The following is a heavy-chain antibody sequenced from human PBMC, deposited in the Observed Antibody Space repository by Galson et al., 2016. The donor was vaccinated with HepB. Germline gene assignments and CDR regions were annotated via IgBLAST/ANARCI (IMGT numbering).Heavy chain of an antibody. CDR1: GYTFTNYD. V-gene: IGHV1-8*01. CDR2: MNPNSGNT. CDR3: AKRYGSGTYYNTDV. Sequence: SVKVSCKASGYTFTNYDINWVRQATGQGLEWMGWMNPNSGNTGYVQKFRGRVTMTRNTSISTAYMELSSLRSEDTAVYYCAKRYGSGTYYNTDVWGQGTTVTVSS. D-gene: IGHD3-10*01. J-gene: IGHJ6*02.